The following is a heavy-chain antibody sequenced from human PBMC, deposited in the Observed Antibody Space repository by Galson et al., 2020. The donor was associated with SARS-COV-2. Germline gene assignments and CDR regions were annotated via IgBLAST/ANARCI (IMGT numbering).Heavy chain of an antibody. CDR2: INDSGGT. J-gene: IGHJ4*02. V-gene: IGHV4-34*01. CDR3: ARGDGSGTFQHLLPF. Sequence: SETLSLTCAVYGGSFNGYYWTWIRQSPGKGLEWIGEINDSGGTDYQPPLKSRVTISADRSKNQFSLKLTSVTAADTAVYYCARGDGSGTFQHLLPFWGQGALVIVSS. CDR1: GGSFNGYY. D-gene: IGHD3-10*01.